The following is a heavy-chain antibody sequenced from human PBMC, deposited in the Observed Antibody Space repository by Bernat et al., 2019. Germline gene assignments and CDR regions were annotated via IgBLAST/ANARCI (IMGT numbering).Heavy chain of an antibody. J-gene: IGHJ3*02. V-gene: IGHV3-23*01. CDR3: ARWLQFNEAFDI. CDR1: GFTFSSYA. CDR2: ISGSGGST. Sequence: EVQLLESGGGLVQPGGSLRLSCAASGFTFSSYAMSWVRQAPGKGLEWVSAISGSGGSTYYADSVKGRFTISRDNSKNTLYLQMNSLRAEDTAVYYCARWLQFNEAFDIWGQGTMVTVSS. D-gene: IGHD5-24*01.